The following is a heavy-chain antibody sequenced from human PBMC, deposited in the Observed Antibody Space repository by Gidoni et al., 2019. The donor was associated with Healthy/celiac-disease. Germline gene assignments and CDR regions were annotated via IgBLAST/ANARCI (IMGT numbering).Heavy chain of an antibody. Sequence: EVQLVESGGGLVQPGGSLRLSCAASGFTFSSYSMTWVRQAPGKGLEWVSYISSSSSTIYYADSVKGRFTISRDNAKNSLYLQMNSLRDEDTAVYYCARCAGILEWLHTKGDYYMDVWGKGTTVTVSS. CDR3: ARCAGILEWLHTKGDYYMDV. CDR1: GFTFSSYS. J-gene: IGHJ6*03. D-gene: IGHD3-3*01. V-gene: IGHV3-48*02. CDR2: ISSSSSTI.